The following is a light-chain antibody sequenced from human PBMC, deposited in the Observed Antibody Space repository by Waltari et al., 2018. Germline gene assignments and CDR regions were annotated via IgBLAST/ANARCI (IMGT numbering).Light chain of an antibody. CDR1: SSVVGAYTF. J-gene: IGLJ3*02. Sequence: QSALTQPASVSGSPGPSITLSCTGTSSVVGAYTFVPWYQQPPGKAPKLLIYDVSNRPSGVSNRFSGSKSGNTASLTISGVQAEDEAHYYCSSYTSSTSNWVFGGGTKLTVI. CDR2: DVS. V-gene: IGLV2-14*01. CDR3: SSYTSSTSNWV.